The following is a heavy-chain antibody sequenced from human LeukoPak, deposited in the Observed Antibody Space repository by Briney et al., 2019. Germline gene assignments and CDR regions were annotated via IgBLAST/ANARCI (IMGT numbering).Heavy chain of an antibody. CDR1: GRTFSSYA. CDR3: ARDGYSSSWYGSYWFDP. D-gene: IGHD6-13*01. Sequence: GSSVKVSCKASGRTFSSYAISWVRQAPGQGLEWMGRIIPIFGTASCAQKFQGRVTITTDESTSTVYMELSSLRSEDTAVYYCARDGYSSSWYGSYWFDPWGQGTLVTVSS. J-gene: IGHJ5*02. V-gene: IGHV1-69*05. CDR2: IIPIFGTA.